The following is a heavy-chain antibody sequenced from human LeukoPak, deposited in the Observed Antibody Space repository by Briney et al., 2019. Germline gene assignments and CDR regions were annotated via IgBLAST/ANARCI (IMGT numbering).Heavy chain of an antibody. Sequence: GGSLRLSCDASGFTLSNYAMNWVRQAPGKGLEWVSAISGSGGSTYYADSVKGRFTISRDNSKNTLYLQMNSLRAEDTAVYYCAKRDGSGSYHFDYWGQGTLVTVSS. CDR3: AKRDGSGSYHFDY. V-gene: IGHV3-23*01. J-gene: IGHJ4*02. CDR2: ISGSGGST. CDR1: GFTLSNYA. D-gene: IGHD3-10*01.